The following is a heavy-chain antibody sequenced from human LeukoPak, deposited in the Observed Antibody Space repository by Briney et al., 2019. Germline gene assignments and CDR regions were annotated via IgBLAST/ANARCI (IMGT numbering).Heavy chain of an antibody. D-gene: IGHD6-6*01. Sequence: PGGSLRLSCAASGFIFSNYAMHWVRQAPGKGLEWVALISYDGSNKYYADSVKGRFTISRDNSKNTLYLQMNSLRAEDTAVYYCARDYTLVAARPIYWFDPWGQGALVTVSS. CDR2: ISYDGSNK. CDR3: ARDYTLVAARPIYWFDP. CDR1: GFIFSNYA. J-gene: IGHJ5*02. V-gene: IGHV3-30*04.